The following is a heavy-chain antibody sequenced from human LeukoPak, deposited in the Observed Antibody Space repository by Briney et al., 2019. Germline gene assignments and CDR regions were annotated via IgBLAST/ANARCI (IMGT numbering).Heavy chain of an antibody. J-gene: IGHJ6*02. CDR1: GGTFSSYA. CDR3: AREETIASAGGGDDYYYGMDV. V-gene: IGHV1-69*04. D-gene: IGHD6-13*01. Sequence: SVKVSCKASGGTFSSYAITWVRQAPGHGLEWMGRIIPILGIANHPQKFQGRVTITADKSTSTAYMELSSLTSEDTAVYYSAREETIASAGGGDDYYYGMDVWGQGTTVTVSS. CDR2: IIPILGIA.